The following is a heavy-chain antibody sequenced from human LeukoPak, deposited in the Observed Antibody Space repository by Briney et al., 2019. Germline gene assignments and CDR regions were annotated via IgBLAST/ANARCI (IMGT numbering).Heavy chain of an antibody. D-gene: IGHD5/OR15-5a*01. V-gene: IGHV3-30*04. CDR2: ISYDESYK. J-gene: IGHJ4*02. CDR1: GFTFSSYA. CDR3: ARAAHRVSSFDY. Sequence: GGSLRLSCAASGFTFSSYAMHWVRQAPGKGREWVALISYDESYKYYEDSVKGRFTISRDTSKNTLYLQMNSVRPEDTAVFYCARAAHRVSSFDYWGQGTLVTVSS.